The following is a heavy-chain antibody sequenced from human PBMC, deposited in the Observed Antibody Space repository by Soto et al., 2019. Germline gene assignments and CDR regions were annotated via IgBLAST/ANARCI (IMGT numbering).Heavy chain of an antibody. D-gene: IGHD3-22*01. Sequence: PGGSLRLCCAASGFTFSSYAMSWVRQAPGKGLEWVSAISGSGGSTYYADSVKGRFTISRDNSKNTLYLQMNSLRAEDTAVYYCAKPGGYRTYYYDSSGYYYFDYWGQGTLVTVPQ. J-gene: IGHJ4*02. CDR2: ISGSGGST. V-gene: IGHV3-23*01. CDR3: AKPGGYRTYYYDSSGYYYFDY. CDR1: GFTFSSYA.